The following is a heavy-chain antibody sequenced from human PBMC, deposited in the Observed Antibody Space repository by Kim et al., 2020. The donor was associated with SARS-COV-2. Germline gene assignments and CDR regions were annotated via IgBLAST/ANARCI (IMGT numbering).Heavy chain of an antibody. V-gene: IGHV3-23*01. CDR2: ISGSGGST. D-gene: IGHD6-13*01. CDR3: AKVMGIAAAGTRGVYYFDY. Sequence: GGSLRLSCAASGFTFSSYAMSWVRQAPGKGLEWVSAISGSGGSTYYADSVKGRFTISRDNSKNTLYLQMNSLRAEDTAVYYCAKVMGIAAAGTRGVYYFDYWGQGTLVTVSS. CDR1: GFTFSSYA. J-gene: IGHJ4*02.